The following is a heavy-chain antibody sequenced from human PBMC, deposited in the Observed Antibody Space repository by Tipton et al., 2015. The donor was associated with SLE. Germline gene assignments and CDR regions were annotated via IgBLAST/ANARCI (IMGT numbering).Heavy chain of an antibody. CDR3: ARFYSSGWLDYFDY. V-gene: IGHV3-7*01. D-gene: IGHD6-19*01. CDR2: INQDGSEK. Sequence: SLRLSCAASGFTFSTYFMGWVRQGPGKGLEWVANINQDGSEKNYVDSVKGRYTISRDNAQNSVYLQMNSLRAEDTAVYYCARFYSSGWLDYFDYWGQGTLVTVSS. J-gene: IGHJ4*02. CDR1: GFTFSTYF.